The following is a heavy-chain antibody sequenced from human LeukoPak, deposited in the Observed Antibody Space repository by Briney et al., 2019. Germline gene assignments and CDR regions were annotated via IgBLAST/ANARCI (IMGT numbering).Heavy chain of an antibody. CDR2: IWYDGSNK. V-gene: IGHV3-33*01. D-gene: IGHD1-26*01. Sequence: PGGSLRLSCAASGFTFSSYGMHWVRQAPGKGLEWVAVIWYDGSNKYYADSVKGRFTISRDNSKNTLYLQMNSLRAEDTAVYYCARAWSYQAVFDYWGQGTLVTVSS. CDR3: ARAWSYQAVFDY. CDR1: GFTFSSYG. J-gene: IGHJ4*02.